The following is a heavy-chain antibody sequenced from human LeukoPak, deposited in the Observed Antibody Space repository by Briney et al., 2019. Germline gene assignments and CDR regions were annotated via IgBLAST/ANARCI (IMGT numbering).Heavy chain of an antibody. CDR2: INAGNGNT. Sequence: AAVKVSCKPSRYTLTSYAIHRVHQAPRQLLKCIGWINAGNGNTKYSQKFHGTVTITRDTSAGTAYMQLSSLRSEYTAVYSCARAASRSSSFYCGQATLVTVSS. CDR1: RYTLTSYA. D-gene: IGHD6-6*01. J-gene: IGHJ4*02. CDR3: ARAASRSSSFY. V-gene: IGHV1-3*01.